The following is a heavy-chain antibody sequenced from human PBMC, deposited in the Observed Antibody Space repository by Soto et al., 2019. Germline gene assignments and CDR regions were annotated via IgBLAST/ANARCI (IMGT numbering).Heavy chain of an antibody. J-gene: IGHJ6*02. D-gene: IGHD3-9*01. V-gene: IGHV1-2*02. CDR1: GYTFTGYY. Sequence: GASVKVSCKASGYTFTGYYMHWVRQAPGQGLEWMGWINPNSGGTNYAQKFQGRVTMTRDTSISTAYMELSRLRSDDTAVYYCARDLRRGVLRYFDWSPRDYYCYGMDVWGQGTTVTVSS. CDR2: INPNSGGT. CDR3: ARDLRRGVLRYFDWSPRDYYCYGMDV.